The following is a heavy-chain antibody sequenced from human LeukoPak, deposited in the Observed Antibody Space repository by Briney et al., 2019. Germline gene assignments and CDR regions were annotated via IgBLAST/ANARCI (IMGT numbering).Heavy chain of an antibody. CDR2: ISYSGST. CDR1: GGSISSYY. Sequence: MTSETLSLTCTVSGGSISSYYWNWIRQPPGGGREWIGYISYSGSTNYNPSLKSRVTLSVDTSKNQFFLKLNSVTAADAAVYYCARGGGGSFGAFDIWGQGTMVTVSS. J-gene: IGHJ3*02. D-gene: IGHD2/OR15-2a*01. V-gene: IGHV4-59*01. CDR3: ARGGGGSFGAFDI.